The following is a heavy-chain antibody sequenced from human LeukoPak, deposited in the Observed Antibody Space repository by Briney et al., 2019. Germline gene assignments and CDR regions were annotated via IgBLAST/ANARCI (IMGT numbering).Heavy chain of an antibody. D-gene: IGHD3-10*01. J-gene: IGHJ6*03. Sequence: ASVKVSCKASGYTFTGYYMHWVRQAPGQGLEWMGWINPNSGGTNYAQKFQGRVTMTRDTSISTAYMELSSLRSEDTAVYYCARVGFGAPGDYYMDVWGKGTTVTISS. CDR2: INPNSGGT. V-gene: IGHV1-2*02. CDR3: ARVGFGAPGDYYMDV. CDR1: GYTFTGYY.